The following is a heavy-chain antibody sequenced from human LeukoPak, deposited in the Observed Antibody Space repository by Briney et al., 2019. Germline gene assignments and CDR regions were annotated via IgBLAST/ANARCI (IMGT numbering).Heavy chain of an antibody. J-gene: IGHJ6*02. D-gene: IGHD6-13*01. V-gene: IGHV3-21*01. CDR2: ISSSSSYI. Sequence: PGGSLRLSCAASGFSFSSYSMNWVRQAPGKGLEWVSSISSSSSYIYYADSVKGRFTISRDNAKNSLYLQMNSLRAEDTAVYYCAKDVATGYSSSWLSPYYYYGMDVWGQGTTVTVSS. CDR3: AKDVATGYSSSWLSPYYYYGMDV. CDR1: GFSFSSYS.